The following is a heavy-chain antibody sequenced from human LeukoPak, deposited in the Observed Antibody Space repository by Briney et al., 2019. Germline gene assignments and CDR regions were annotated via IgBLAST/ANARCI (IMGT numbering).Heavy chain of an antibody. CDR2: LNSNGGNI. V-gene: IGHV3-20*04. J-gene: IGHJ4*02. Sequence: GGSLRLSCAASGFTSGNYAMSWVRQAPGKGLEWVSGLNSNGGNIGYVDSVKGRFTVSRDNAKKSLFLQMNSLRAEDTAFYYCARDRYYGSGSYYKAFDYWGQGTLVTVSS. CDR3: ARDRYYGSGSYYKAFDY. D-gene: IGHD3-10*01. CDR1: GFTSGNYA.